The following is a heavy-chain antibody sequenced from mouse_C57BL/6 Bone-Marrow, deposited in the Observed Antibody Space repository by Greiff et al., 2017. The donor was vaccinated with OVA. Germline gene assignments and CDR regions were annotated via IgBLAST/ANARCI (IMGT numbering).Heavy chain of an antibody. CDR3: ARDDYDVWYFDV. Sequence: VKLMESGAELVRPGASVKLSCKASGYTFTDYYINWVKQRPGQGLEWIARIYPGSGNTYYNEKFKGKATLTAEKSSSTAYMQLSSLTSEDSAVYFCARDDYDVWYFDVWGTGTTVTVSS. V-gene: IGHV1-76*01. CDR2: IYPGSGNT. CDR1: GYTFTDYY. D-gene: IGHD2-4*01. J-gene: IGHJ1*03.